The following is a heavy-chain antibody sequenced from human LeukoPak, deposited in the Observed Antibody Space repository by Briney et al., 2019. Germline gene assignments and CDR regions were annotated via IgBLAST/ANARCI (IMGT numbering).Heavy chain of an antibody. V-gene: IGHV3-23*01. Sequence: PGGSLRLSCAASGFTFSSYGMSWVRQAPGKGLEWVSAISGSGGSTYYADSGKGRFTISRGNSKNTLYLQMNSLRAEDTAVYYCAKSYDSSGYYLDAFDIWGQGTMVTVSS. CDR1: GFTFSSYG. J-gene: IGHJ3*02. D-gene: IGHD3-22*01. CDR3: AKSYDSSGYYLDAFDI. CDR2: ISGSGGST.